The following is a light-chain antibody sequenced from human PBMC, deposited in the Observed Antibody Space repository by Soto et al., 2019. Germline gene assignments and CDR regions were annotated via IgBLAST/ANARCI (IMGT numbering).Light chain of an antibody. CDR2: DAS. CDR1: QSVSGW. CDR3: QQYSNYWT. Sequence: DVQMTQSPSTLSASVGDRVTITCQASQSVSGWLAWYQHKPGKAPKLLIYDASILESWFPSRFSGSGSGTEFTLTISSLQPDDFATYYCQQYSNYWTFGQGTKV. J-gene: IGKJ1*01. V-gene: IGKV1-5*01.